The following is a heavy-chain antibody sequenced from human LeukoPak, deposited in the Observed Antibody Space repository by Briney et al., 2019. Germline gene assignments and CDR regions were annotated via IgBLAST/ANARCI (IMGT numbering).Heavy chain of an antibody. V-gene: IGHV3-30*18. CDR3: AKLTGEEMATIA. CDR1: GFTFSSYG. J-gene: IGHJ4*02. CDR2: ISYDGSNK. Sequence: PGRSLRLSCAASGFTFSSYGMHWVRQAPGKGLEWVAVISYDGSNKYYADPVKGRFTISRDNSKNTLYLQMNSLRAEDTAVYYCAKLTGEEMATIAWGQRTLVTVSS. D-gene: IGHD5-24*01.